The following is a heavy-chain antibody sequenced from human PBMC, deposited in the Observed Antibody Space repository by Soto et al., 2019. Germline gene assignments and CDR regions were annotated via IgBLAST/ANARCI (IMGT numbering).Heavy chain of an antibody. CDR2: ISSDGSIT. CDR1: GFTFSSYW. Sequence: EVQLVESGGGLVQPGGSLRLSCAASGFTFSSYWMYWVRQAPGKGLVWVSRISSDGSITSYADSVKGRFTISRDDAKNVLYLQMNRLRAEETAVYYGARVYRLRYFGWDGPGPHCDYWGQGTLVTVSS. V-gene: IGHV3-74*01. CDR3: ARVYRLRYFGWDGPGPHCDY. J-gene: IGHJ4*02. D-gene: IGHD3-9*01.